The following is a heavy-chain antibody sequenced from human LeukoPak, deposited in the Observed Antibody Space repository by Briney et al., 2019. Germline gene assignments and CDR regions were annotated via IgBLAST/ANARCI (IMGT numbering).Heavy chain of an antibody. V-gene: IGHV4-59*01. Sequence: TXTXXGGSISGYYXSWIRQPPGKGLXWIGYIYYSGDTNYNPSLNSRVTISVDTSKNQFSLRLSSVTTADTAIYYCARGGIGSSRGSFFGYWGQGTLVTVSS. D-gene: IGHD2-15*01. CDR1: GGSISGYY. J-gene: IGHJ4*02. CDR3: ARGGIGSSRGSFFGY. CDR2: IYYSGDT.